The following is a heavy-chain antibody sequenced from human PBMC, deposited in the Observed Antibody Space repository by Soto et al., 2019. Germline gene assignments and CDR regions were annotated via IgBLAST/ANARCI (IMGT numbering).Heavy chain of an antibody. CDR2: ISAYNGNT. D-gene: IGHD6-13*01. Sequence: ASVKVSCKASGYTFTSYGISWVRQAPGQGLEWMGWISAYNGNTNYAQKLQGRVTMTTDTSTSTAYMELRSLRSDDTAVYYCARDLTASSSWYGALYYYYYGMDVWGQGTTVTVSS. CDR1: GYTFTSYG. V-gene: IGHV1-18*01. J-gene: IGHJ6*02. CDR3: ARDLTASSSWYGALYYYYYGMDV.